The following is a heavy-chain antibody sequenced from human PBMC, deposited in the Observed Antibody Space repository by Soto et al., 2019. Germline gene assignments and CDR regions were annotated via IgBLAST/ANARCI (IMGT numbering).Heavy chain of an antibody. CDR3: VRRTRYSSGWYPDY. CDR1: GDSISNYY. CDR2: IDYSGST. Sequence: QVQLQESGPGLVKPSETLSLTCTVSGDSISNYYWSWIRQPPGKGLEWIANIDYSGSTNYNPSLKSRVTMSVDTSKNQFALNLSSVTAADAAVYYCVRRTRYSSGWYPDYWGQGTLVTVSS. V-gene: IGHV4-59*08. D-gene: IGHD6-19*01. J-gene: IGHJ4*02.